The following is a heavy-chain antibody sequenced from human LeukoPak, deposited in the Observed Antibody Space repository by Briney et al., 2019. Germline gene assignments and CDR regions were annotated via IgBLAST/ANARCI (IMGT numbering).Heavy chain of an antibody. V-gene: IGHV1-8*01. CDR2: MNPNSGNT. J-gene: IGHJ4*02. CDR3: ARRYCSGGSCRNHIFDY. Sequence: GASVKVSCKASGYTFTSYDINWVRQATGQGLEWMGWMNPNSGNTGYAQKFQGRVTMTRNTSISTAYMELSSLRSEDTAVYYCARRYCSGGSCRNHIFDYWGQGTLVTVSS. D-gene: IGHD2-15*01. CDR1: GYTFTSYD.